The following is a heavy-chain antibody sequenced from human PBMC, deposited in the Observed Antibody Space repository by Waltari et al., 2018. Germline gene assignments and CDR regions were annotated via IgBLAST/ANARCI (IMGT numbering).Heavy chain of an antibody. V-gene: IGHV3-33*05. CDR1: GSTRGTYG. CDR3: AREYSRICFHALDG. CDR2: IQYDGSIK. J-gene: IGHJ6*02. Sequence: QVHVVESGGGVVQPGGSLRLSFDASGSTRGTYGRHWVRQAPDKGLEWVAVIQYDGSIKNYADSVKGRFTISRENSKNTLYLEMKSLRAEDTAVYYCAREYSRICFHALDGWGQGTAVTVSS. D-gene: IGHD6-13*01.